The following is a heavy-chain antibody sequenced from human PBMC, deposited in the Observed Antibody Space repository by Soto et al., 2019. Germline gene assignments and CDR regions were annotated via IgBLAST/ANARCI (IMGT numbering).Heavy chain of an antibody. V-gene: IGHV3-30-3*01. CDR2: ISYDGSNK. CDR1: RFTFSSYS. D-gene: IGHD6-6*01. Sequence: GSLRLSCAASRFTFSSYSMHWVRQAPGKGLEWVAVISYDGSNKYYADSVKGRFTISRDNSKNTLYLQMNSLRAEDTAVYYCARVVAARYYYYGMDVWGQGTTVTVSS. J-gene: IGHJ6*02. CDR3: ARVVAARYYYYGMDV.